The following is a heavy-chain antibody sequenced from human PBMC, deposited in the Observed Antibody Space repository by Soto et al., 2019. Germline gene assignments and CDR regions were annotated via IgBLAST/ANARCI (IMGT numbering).Heavy chain of an antibody. Sequence: SETLSLTCTVSGGSISPYSWSWIRQPPGKGLEWIGYLYDSGSTKFNPSLKSRVTMSVDTSKNQFSLNLSSVTAADTAVYYCGRYALVGAIYFDHGGRGTLVTVSS. CDR3: GRYALVGAIYFDH. CDR2: LYDSGST. J-gene: IGHJ4*02. V-gene: IGHV4-59*08. CDR1: GGSISPYS. D-gene: IGHD3-16*01.